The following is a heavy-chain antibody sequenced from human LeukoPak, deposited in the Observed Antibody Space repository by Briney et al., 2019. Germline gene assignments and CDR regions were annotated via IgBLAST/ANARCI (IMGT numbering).Heavy chain of an antibody. J-gene: IGHJ4*02. CDR1: GYTVTDYY. D-gene: IGHD5-24*01. V-gene: IGHV1-69-2*01. Sequence: ASVKVSFKVSGYTVTDYYMHWVQQAPGNGLEWMGIVDPEDGETIYAEKSQGRVTITADTSTDTAYMELSSLRSEDPAVYYGATVTRAYDGCPVVYWGQGTMVTVSS. CDR3: ATVTRAYDGCPVVY. CDR2: VDPEDGET.